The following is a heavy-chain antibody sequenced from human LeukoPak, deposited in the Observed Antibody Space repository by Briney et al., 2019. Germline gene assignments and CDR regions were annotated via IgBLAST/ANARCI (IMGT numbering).Heavy chain of an antibody. CDR3: ARVGGSSGWKIDC. CDR2: INPNSGGT. CDR1: GDTFTGYY. Sequence: ASVKVSCKASGDTFTGYYMHWVRQAPGQGLEWMGWINPNSGGTNYAQKFQGRVTITRDTSISTAYMEPSSLTSDDTAVHYCARVGGSSGWKIDCWGQGTLVTVSS. D-gene: IGHD6-19*01. J-gene: IGHJ4*02. V-gene: IGHV1-2*02.